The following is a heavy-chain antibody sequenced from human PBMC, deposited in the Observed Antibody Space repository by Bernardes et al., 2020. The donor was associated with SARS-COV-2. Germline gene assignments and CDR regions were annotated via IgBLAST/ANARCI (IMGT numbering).Heavy chain of an antibody. D-gene: IGHD3-10*01. CDR3: ARDVSGSQSNWFDP. Sequence: GGSLRLSCAASEFIFNTYAFHWVRQTPGKGLEWVAVISDDGSRKYYSDSARGRFTVSKDNAKNSLYLQMNSLRDEDTAVYYCARDVSGSQSNWFDPWGQGTLVTVSS. J-gene: IGHJ5*02. CDR2: ISDDGSRK. CDR1: EFIFNTYA. V-gene: IGHV3-30*04.